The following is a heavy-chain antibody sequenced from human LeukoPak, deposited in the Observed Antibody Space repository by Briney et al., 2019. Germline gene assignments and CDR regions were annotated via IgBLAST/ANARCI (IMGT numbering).Heavy chain of an antibody. D-gene: IGHD6-13*01. V-gene: IGHV4-34*01. CDR2: INHSGST. J-gene: IGHJ6*03. CDR3: ARNIAAAGKTYYYYYYMDV. Sequence: SETPSLTCAVYGGSFSGYYWSWIRQPPGKGLEWIGEINHSGSTNYNPSLKSRVTISVDTSKNQFSLKLSSVTAADTAVYYCARNIAAAGKTYYYYYYMDVWGKGTTVTISS. CDR1: GGSFSGYY.